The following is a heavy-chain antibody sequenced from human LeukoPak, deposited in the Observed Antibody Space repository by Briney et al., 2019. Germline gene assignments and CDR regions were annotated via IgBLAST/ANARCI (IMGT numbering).Heavy chain of an antibody. J-gene: IGHJ3*02. D-gene: IGHD6-19*01. CDR2: ISAYNGYT. CDR1: GYTFISYG. Sequence: ASVKVSCKASGYTFISYGISWVRQARGQGREWMGWISAYNGYTNYAQKLQGRVTITTDTSTSTAYMELRSLRSDDTAVYYCARAGWYELPRYAFDIWGQGTMVTVSS. CDR3: ARAGWYELPRYAFDI. V-gene: IGHV1-18*01.